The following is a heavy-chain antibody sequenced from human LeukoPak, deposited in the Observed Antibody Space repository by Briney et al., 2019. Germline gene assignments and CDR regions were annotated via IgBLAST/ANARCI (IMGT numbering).Heavy chain of an antibody. CDR1: GGSISSYY. CDR2: IYYSGST. V-gene: IGHV4-59*05. Sequence: PSETLSLTCTVSGGSISSYYWSRIRQPPGKGLEWIGSIYYSGSTYYNPSPKSRVTISVDTSKNQFSLKLSSVTAADTAVYYCARLMDTAVAAGWGKDYWGQGTLVTVSS. J-gene: IGHJ4*02. D-gene: IGHD5-18*01. CDR3: ARLMDTAVAAGWGKDY.